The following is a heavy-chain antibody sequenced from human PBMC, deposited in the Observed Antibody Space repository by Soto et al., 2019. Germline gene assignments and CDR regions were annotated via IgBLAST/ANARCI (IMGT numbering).Heavy chain of an antibody. V-gene: IGHV3-23*01. J-gene: IGHJ4*02. Sequence: PGGSLRLSCIASGFTFSSFVMTWVRQAPGKGLEWVSTVNVGGDSTHYADSVKGRFSIFRDNSKNTVYLQMNSLRAEDTAIYYCVKDVGYGFILFDYWGQGTLVTVSS. CDR1: GFTFSSFV. CDR3: VKDVGYGFILFDY. CDR2: VNVGGDST. D-gene: IGHD3-16*01.